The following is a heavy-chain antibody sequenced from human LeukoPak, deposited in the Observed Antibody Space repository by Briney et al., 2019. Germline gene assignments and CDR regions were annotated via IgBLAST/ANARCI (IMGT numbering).Heavy chain of an antibody. Sequence: SETLSLTCSVSAGSISSSSWWSWVRQSPVKGLEWIGEIYLYGTTNYNPSLKSRVTMSVDRSKNQFSLKLSSVTAADTAVYYCARSEGDYYDSSGISIPYFDYWGQGTLVTVSS. CDR3: ARSEGDYYDSSGISIPYFDY. V-gene: IGHV4-4*02. D-gene: IGHD3-22*01. J-gene: IGHJ4*02. CDR2: IYLYGTT. CDR1: AGSISSSSW.